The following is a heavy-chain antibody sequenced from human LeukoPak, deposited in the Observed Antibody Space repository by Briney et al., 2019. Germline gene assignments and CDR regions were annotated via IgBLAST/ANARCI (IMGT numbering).Heavy chain of an antibody. Sequence: PGGSLRLSCAASGFIFSNYGMHWVRQAPGKGLEWVAFMRYDGMNEYYADSVKGRFTISRDNSKNTLYLQMNSLRPEDTAAYFCAKARSGVSWAFDIWGQGTMVTVS. J-gene: IGHJ3*02. CDR1: GFIFSNYG. CDR3: AKARSGVSWAFDI. D-gene: IGHD3-10*01. V-gene: IGHV3-30*02. CDR2: MRYDGMNE.